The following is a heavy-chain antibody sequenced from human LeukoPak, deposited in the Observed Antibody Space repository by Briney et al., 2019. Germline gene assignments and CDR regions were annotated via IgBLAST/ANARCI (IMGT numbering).Heavy chain of an antibody. J-gene: IGHJ5*02. D-gene: IGHD3-10*01. CDR3: ARTVRDWFDP. Sequence: PSETLSLTCSVSGGSISSNYWSWIRQPPGKGLEWIGYIYYSGSTNYNPSLKSRVTISVDTSKKQFSLKLSSVTAADTAVYYCARTVRDWFDPWGQGTLVTVSS. CDR1: GGSISSNY. V-gene: IGHV4-59*08. CDR2: IYYSGST.